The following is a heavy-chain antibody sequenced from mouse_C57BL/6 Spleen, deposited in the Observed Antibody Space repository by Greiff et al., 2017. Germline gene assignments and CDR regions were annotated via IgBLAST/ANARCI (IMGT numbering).Heavy chain of an antibody. CDR3: TTDYGNLWFAY. J-gene: IGHJ3*01. CDR1: GFNIKDYY. D-gene: IGHD2-1*01. CDR2: IDPEDGDT. V-gene: IGHV14-1*01. Sequence: VQLQQSGAELVRPGASVKLSCTASGFNIKDYYMHWVKQRPEQGLEWIGRIDPEDGDTDYAPKFQGKATMTADTSSNTAYLQLSSLTSEDTAVYYCTTDYGNLWFAYWGQGTLVTVSA.